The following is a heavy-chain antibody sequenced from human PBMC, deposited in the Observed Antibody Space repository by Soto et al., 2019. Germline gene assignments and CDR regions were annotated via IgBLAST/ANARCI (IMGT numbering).Heavy chain of an antibody. J-gene: IGHJ4*02. D-gene: IGHD2-2*01. Sequence: QVQLVESGGSVVQPGRSLRLSCVASGVIFSSHAMYWVRQAPGKGLEWVAVTSYDGSFKFYADSVKGRFTISRDNSKNTLFLQMDSLRADDTAVYYCARKLISSWARGCIDYWGQGTLVTVSS. CDR3: ARKLISSWARGCIDY. CDR1: GVIFSSHA. CDR2: TSYDGSFK. V-gene: IGHV3-30*04.